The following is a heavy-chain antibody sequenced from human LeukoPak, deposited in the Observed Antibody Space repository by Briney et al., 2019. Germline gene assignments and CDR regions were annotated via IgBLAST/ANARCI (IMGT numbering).Heavy chain of an antibody. CDR1: GYTFIDYY. Sequence: ASVKVSCKASGYTFIDYYIYWVRQAPGQGLEWMGWINPNSGGTNYAQKFQGRVTMTRDTSISTAYMELSRLRSDDTAVYYCASSIGYSPDYWGQGTLVTVSS. D-gene: IGHD6-6*01. CDR3: ASSIGYSPDY. J-gene: IGHJ4*02. V-gene: IGHV1-2*02. CDR2: INPNSGGT.